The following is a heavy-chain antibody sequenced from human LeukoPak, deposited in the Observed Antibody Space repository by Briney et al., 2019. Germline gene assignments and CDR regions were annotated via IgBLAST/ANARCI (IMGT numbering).Heavy chain of an antibody. CDR2: IYYSGST. J-gene: IGHJ3*02. Sequence: SETLSLTCTVSVGSISSGCYYWSWIRQHPGKGLEWIGYIYYSGSTYYNPSLKSRVTISVDTSKNQFSLKLSSVTAADTAVYYCARESTVTTGGPAFDIWGQGTMVTVSS. D-gene: IGHD4-17*01. CDR1: VGSISSGCYY. V-gene: IGHV4-31*03. CDR3: ARESTVTTGGPAFDI.